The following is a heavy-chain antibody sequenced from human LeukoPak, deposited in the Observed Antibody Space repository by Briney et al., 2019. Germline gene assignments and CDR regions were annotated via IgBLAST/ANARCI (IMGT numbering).Heavy chain of an antibody. V-gene: IGHV3-30-3*01. D-gene: IGHD5-18*01. CDR3: ARGPGQLWFFDY. CDR1: GFTFSSYA. Sequence: GRSLRLSCAASGFTFSSYAMHWVRQAPGKGLEWVAVISYDRSNKYYADSVKGRFTISRDNSKNTLYLQMNSLRAEDTAVYYCARGPGQLWFFDYWGQGTLVTVSS. CDR2: ISYDRSNK. J-gene: IGHJ4*02.